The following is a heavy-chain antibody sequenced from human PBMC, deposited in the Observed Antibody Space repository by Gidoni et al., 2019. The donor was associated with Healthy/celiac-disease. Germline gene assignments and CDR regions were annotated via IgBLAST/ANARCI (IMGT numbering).Heavy chain of an antibody. D-gene: IGHD6-19*01. V-gene: IGHV3-49*03. CDR3: TGEIAVAPYYFDY. CDR1: GFTFGDYA. J-gene: IGHJ4*02. Sequence: EVQLVESGGGLVQPGRSLRLSCTASGFTFGDYAMSCFRQAPGKGLEWVGFIRSKAYGGTTEYAASVKGRFTISRDDSKSIAYLQMNSLKTEDTAVYYCTGEIAVAPYYFDYWGQGTLVTVSS. CDR2: IRSKAYGGTT.